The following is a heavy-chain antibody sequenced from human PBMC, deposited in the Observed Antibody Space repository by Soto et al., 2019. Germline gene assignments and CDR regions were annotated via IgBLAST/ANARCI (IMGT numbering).Heavy chain of an antibody. CDR2: IYHSGTT. V-gene: IGHV4-4*02. CDR3: ASTTWNYDVLPH. D-gene: IGHD3-9*01. Sequence: QVQLQESGPGLVKPSGTLSRSCAVSSGSISTNVCWNWVRQSPGKGLEWIGEIYHSGTTRYNPSFPGRVTLFVDESKNEFSLRLTSMTAADTAVYYCASTTWNYDVLPHWGRGALVTVSS. CDR1: SGSISTNVC. J-gene: IGHJ3*01.